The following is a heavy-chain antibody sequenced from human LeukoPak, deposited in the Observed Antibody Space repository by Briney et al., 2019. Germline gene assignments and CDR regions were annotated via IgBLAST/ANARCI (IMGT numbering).Heavy chain of an antibody. CDR2: IYPGDSDT. J-gene: IGHJ4*02. CDR3: ARQPTVTTNSDY. Sequence: GESLQISCKGSGYSFTSYWIGWVRQLPGKGLEWMGIIYPGDSDTKYSPSFQGQATISADKSISTAYLQWSSLKASDTAMYYCARQPTVTTNSDYWGQGTLVTVSS. D-gene: IGHD4-17*01. V-gene: IGHV5-51*01. CDR1: GYSFTSYW.